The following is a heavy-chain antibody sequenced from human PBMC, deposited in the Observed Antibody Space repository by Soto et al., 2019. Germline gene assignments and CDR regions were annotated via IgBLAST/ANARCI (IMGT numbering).Heavy chain of an antibody. J-gene: IGHJ4*02. V-gene: IGHV3-43*01. CDR3: AKAGAYNYGSYFDY. CDR1: GFTFDDYT. CDR2: ISWDGGIT. Sequence: LRLSCAASGFTFDDYTMQWVRQAPGKGLEWVSLISWDGGITYYADSVKGRFTISRDNSKNSLYLQMNSLTTEDTALYYCAKAGAYNYGSYFDYWGQGTLVTVSS. D-gene: IGHD5-18*01.